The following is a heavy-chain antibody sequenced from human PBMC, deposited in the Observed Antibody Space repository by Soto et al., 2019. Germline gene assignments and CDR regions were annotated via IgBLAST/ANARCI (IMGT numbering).Heavy chain of an antibody. CDR2: INHSGST. CDR1: GGSFSGYY. D-gene: IGHD6-13*01. CDR3: ARVGSRRSFDY. J-gene: IGHJ4*02. Sequence: QVQLQQWGAGLLKPSETLSLTCAVYGGSFSGYYWSWIRQPPGKGLEWIGEINHSGSTNYNPSLKSRVTISVDTSKNQFALKLISVTAADTAVYYCARVGSRRSFDYWGQGALVTVSS. V-gene: IGHV4-34*01.